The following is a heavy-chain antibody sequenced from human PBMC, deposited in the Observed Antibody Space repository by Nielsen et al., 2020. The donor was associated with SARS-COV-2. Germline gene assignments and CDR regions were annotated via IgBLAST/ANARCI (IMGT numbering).Heavy chain of an antibody. Sequence: GGSLRLSCAASGFRFTSYSMNWVRQAPGKGLEWVSDISSSSSSTYYADSVKGRFTISRDNAENSLYLQMNSLRAEDTAVYYCASTTSQYYYHMDVWGKGTTVTVSS. V-gene: IGHV3-21*01. J-gene: IGHJ6*03. CDR2: ISSSSSST. CDR1: GFRFTSYS. CDR3: ASTTSQYYYHMDV. D-gene: IGHD4-11*01.